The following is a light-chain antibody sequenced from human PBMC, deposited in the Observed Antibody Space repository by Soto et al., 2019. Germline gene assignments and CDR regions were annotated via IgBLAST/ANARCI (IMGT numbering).Light chain of an antibody. CDR1: SSDVGSYNL. CDR2: EVT. CDR3: CSYAGSSTYVV. Sequence: QSVLTQPASVSGSPGQSITISCTGTSSDVGSYNLVSWYQQHPGKAPKFMIYEVTKRPSGVSNRFSGSKSGNTASLTISGLQPEDEADYYCCSYAGSSTYVVFGGGTKVTVL. V-gene: IGLV2-23*02. J-gene: IGLJ2*01.